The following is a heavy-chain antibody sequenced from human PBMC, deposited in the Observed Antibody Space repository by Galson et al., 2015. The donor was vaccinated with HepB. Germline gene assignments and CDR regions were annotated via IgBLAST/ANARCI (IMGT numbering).Heavy chain of an antibody. CDR3: AAHRSAAGTHYYYYYGMDV. V-gene: IGHV1-58*02. Sequence: SVKVSCKASGFTFTSSAMQWVRQARGQRLEWIGWIVVGSGNTNYAQKSQERVTITRDMSTSTAYMELSSLRSEDTAVYYCAAHRSAAGTHYYYYYGMDVWGQGTTVTVSS. CDR1: GFTFTSSA. CDR2: IVVGSGNT. J-gene: IGHJ6*02. D-gene: IGHD6-13*01.